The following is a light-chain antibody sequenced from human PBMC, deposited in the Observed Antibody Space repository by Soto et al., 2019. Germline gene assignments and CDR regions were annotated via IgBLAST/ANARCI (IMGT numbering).Light chain of an antibody. CDR1: QSVSSTY. Sequence: ESVLTQSPGTLSLSPGERATLSCRASQSVSSTYLAWYQQKLGQAPRLLIYSASTRATGIPDRFSGSGSGTDFTLTISSLQPDDFANYYCQQYNSYQTFGQGTKVEIK. V-gene: IGKV3-20*01. J-gene: IGKJ1*01. CDR2: SAS. CDR3: QQYNSYQT.